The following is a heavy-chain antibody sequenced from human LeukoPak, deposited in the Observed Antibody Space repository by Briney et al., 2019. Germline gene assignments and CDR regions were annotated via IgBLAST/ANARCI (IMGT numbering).Heavy chain of an antibody. Sequence: SETLSLTCAVSGGSISSGGYYWSWIRQPPGKGLEWIGYIYHSGSTYYNPSLKSRVTISVDRSKNQFSLKLSSVTAADTAMYYCARPRSISTRDDVFDIWGQGTMVTVSS. D-gene: IGHD6-6*01. CDR3: ARPRSISTRDDVFDI. J-gene: IGHJ3*02. V-gene: IGHV4-30-2*01. CDR1: GGSISSGGYY. CDR2: IYHSGST.